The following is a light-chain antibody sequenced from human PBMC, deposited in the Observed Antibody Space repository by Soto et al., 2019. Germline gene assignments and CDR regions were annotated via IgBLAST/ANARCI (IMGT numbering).Light chain of an antibody. CDR1: QSLVYRDGNTH. Sequence: VVLTQSPLSLPVTLGQPASISCNSSQSLVYRDGNTHLNWFQQRPGQSPRRLIYKVSDRDSGVPDRFSGSGPGTDFTLKISRVEAEDVGVYYCMQGTHWPPYSFGQGTKLEIK. V-gene: IGKV2-30*01. CDR2: KVS. J-gene: IGKJ2*03. CDR3: MQGTHWPPYS.